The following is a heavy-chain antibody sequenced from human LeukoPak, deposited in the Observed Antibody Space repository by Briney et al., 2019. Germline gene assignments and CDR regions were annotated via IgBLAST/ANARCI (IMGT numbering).Heavy chain of an antibody. Sequence: GGSLRLSCAASGLTISRYWMNWARPAPGKGLAWVSRIASDGSSTPYAESVKGRFSISREKAKQPPYLQMNSLRVEDTAVYYCARGRPHGNDYWGQGTLVTVSS. J-gene: IGHJ4*02. CDR2: IASDGSST. CDR1: GLTISRYW. D-gene: IGHD4-23*01. CDR3: ARGRPHGNDY. V-gene: IGHV3-74*01.